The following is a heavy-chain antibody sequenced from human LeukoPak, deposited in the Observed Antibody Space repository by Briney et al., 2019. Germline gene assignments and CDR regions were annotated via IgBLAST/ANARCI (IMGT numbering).Heavy chain of an antibody. V-gene: IGHV4-34*01. Sequence: SETLSLTCAVYGGSFSGHYWSWIRQPPGKGLEWIGEINQSGSTNYNPSLKSRVTISVDTSKNQFSLKLSSVTAADTAVYYCARGDCSSASCFGSLLGYWGQGTLVTVSS. CDR3: ARGDCSSASCFGSLLGY. J-gene: IGHJ4*02. CDR1: GGSFSGHY. CDR2: INQSGST. D-gene: IGHD2-2*01.